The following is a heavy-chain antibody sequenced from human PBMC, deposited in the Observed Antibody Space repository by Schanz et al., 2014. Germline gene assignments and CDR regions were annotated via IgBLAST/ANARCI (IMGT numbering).Heavy chain of an antibody. CDR2: IWYDGSNK. D-gene: IGHD2-15*01. Sequence: QVYLVQSGGGVVQPGRSLRLSCAASGFIFSTFGMQWVRQAPGKGLEWVAVIWYDGSNKDYADSVKGRFTISRDNSKNTLYLRMISLRAEDTAMFYCAREIPAGGHFDYWGQGTLVTVSS. J-gene: IGHJ4*02. V-gene: IGHV3-33*01. CDR1: GFIFSTFG. CDR3: AREIPAGGHFDY.